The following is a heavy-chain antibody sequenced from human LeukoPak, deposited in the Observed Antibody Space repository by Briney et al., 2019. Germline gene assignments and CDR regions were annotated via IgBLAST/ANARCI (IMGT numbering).Heavy chain of an antibody. J-gene: IGHJ4*02. CDR2: ISSSGST. CDR3: HLVRGGGYFDY. V-gene: IGHV4-61*02. CDR1: GDSISSGDYY. D-gene: IGHD3-10*01. Sequence: SQTLSLTCTVSGDSISSGDYYWSWIRQPAGKGLEWIGRISSSGSTNYNPSLKSRVTISVDTSKNQFSLNLTSVTAADTAVYYCHLVRGGGYFDYWGQGTLVTVSS.